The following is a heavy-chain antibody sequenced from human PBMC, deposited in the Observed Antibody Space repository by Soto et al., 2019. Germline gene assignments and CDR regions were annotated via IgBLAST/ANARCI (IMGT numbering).Heavy chain of an antibody. V-gene: IGHV1-69*12. D-gene: IGHD6-19*01. CDR2: ITPMFGTA. Sequence: QVQLVQSGAEVKKYGSSVKVSCKASGGTFSRYAISWVRQAPGQGLEWMGGITPMFGTANYAQRFQGRATIIADESTSTAYMQLSSLRSDDTAVYYCAQTLGLAVAGPGRFDLWGRGTLVTVSS. J-gene: IGHJ2*01. CDR3: AQTLGLAVAGPGRFDL. CDR1: GGTFSRYA.